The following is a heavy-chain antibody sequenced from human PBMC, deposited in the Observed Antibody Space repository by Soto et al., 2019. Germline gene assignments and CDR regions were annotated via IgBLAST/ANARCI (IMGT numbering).Heavy chain of an antibody. Sequence: WASVKVSCKASGGTFSSYAISWVRQAPGQGLEWMGGIIPIFGTADYAQKFQGRVTITADESTSTAYMELSSLRSEDTAVYYCARVGYGGNPPGMDVWGQGTTVTVSS. V-gene: IGHV1-69*13. J-gene: IGHJ6*02. CDR2: IIPIFGTA. CDR1: GGTFSSYA. CDR3: ARVGYGGNPPGMDV. D-gene: IGHD4-17*01.